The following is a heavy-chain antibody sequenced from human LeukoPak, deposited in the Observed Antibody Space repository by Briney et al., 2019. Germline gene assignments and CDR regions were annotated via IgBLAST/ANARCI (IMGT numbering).Heavy chain of an antibody. CDR1: GFTFSASS. CDR3: ARQDPAPRNINDAFDI. J-gene: IGHJ3*02. V-gene: IGHV3-73*01. CDR2: IRNIDYSHAT. Sequence: GGSLKLSCAASGFTFSASSMHWVRQASGKGLEWVGRIRNIDYSHATEYAASLKGRFTLSRDDSKNMLYLQINSLKTEDSAVYYCARQDPAPRNINDAFDIWGQGTMLTVSS.